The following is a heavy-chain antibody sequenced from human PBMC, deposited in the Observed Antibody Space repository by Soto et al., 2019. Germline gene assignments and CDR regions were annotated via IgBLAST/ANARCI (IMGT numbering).Heavy chain of an antibody. Sequence: VQLLESGGGLVQPGGSLRLSCAASGFTFSSYAMSWVRQAPGKGLEWVSAISGSGGSTYYADSVKGRFTISRDNSKNTLYLQMNSLRAEDTAVYYCANLFTDIVVVVAATPEHNFDYWGQGTLVTVSS. CDR2: ISGSGGST. CDR3: ANLFTDIVVVVAATPEHNFDY. V-gene: IGHV3-23*01. J-gene: IGHJ4*02. D-gene: IGHD2-15*01. CDR1: GFTFSSYA.